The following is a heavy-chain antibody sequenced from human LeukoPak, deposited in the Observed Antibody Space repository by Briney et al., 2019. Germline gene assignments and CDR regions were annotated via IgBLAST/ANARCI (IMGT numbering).Heavy chain of an antibody. Sequence: SETLSLTCTVSGGSISSYYWSWIRQPPGEGLEWIGYIYYSGSTNYNPSLKSRVTISVDTSKNQFSLKLSSVTAADTAVYYCARHNAALLYWGQGTLVTVSS. CDR2: IYYSGST. CDR1: GGSISSYY. CDR3: ARHNAALLY. J-gene: IGHJ4*02. D-gene: IGHD6-25*01. V-gene: IGHV4-59*08.